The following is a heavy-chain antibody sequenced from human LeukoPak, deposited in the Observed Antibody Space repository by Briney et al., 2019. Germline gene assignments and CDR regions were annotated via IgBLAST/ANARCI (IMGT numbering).Heavy chain of an antibody. Sequence: PGGSLRLSCAASGFTFSSYGMHWVRQAPGKGLEWVAVISYDGSNKYYADSVKGRFTISRDNSKNTLYLQMNSLRAEDTAVYYCGKIGFGELPYGMDVWGQGTTVTVSS. CDR2: ISYDGSNK. CDR1: GFTFSSYG. D-gene: IGHD3-10*01. V-gene: IGHV3-30*18. J-gene: IGHJ6*02. CDR3: GKIGFGELPYGMDV.